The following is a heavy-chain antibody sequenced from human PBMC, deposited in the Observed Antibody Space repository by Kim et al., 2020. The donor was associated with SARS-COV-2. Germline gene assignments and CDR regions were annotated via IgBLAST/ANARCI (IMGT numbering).Heavy chain of an antibody. J-gene: IGHJ4*02. Sequence: GGSLRLSCSASGFTFSNFGMHWVRQAPGKGLEWIALISYDGSNIYHADSVKGRFTISRDNSNNSLYLQMNSLRAEDTAKYYCASGRDGDYAYFGNWGQGTLVTVSS. CDR3: ASGRDGDYAYFGN. V-gene: IGHV3-33*05. D-gene: IGHD4-17*01. CDR1: GFTFSNFG. CDR2: ISYDGSNI.